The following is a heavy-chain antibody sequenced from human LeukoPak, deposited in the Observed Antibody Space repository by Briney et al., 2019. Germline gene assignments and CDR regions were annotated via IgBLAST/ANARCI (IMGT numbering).Heavy chain of an antibody. CDR2: ISSSGSTI. J-gene: IGHJ4*02. V-gene: IGHV3-48*04. CDR1: GFTFSSYW. CDR3: ARDKGNDYVWGSYRYNFDY. Sequence: GGSLRLSCAASGFTFSSYWMSWVRQAPGKGLEWVSYISSSGSTIYYADSVKGRFTISRDNAKNSLYLQMNSLRAEDTAVYYCARDKGNDYVWGSYRYNFDYWGQGTLVTVSS. D-gene: IGHD3-16*02.